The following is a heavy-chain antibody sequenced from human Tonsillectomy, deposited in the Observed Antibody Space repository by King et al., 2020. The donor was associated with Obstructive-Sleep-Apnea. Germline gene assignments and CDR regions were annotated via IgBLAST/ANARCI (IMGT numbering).Heavy chain of an antibody. D-gene: IGHD5-18*01. CDR1: GYTFTSYD. Sequence: QLVQSGAEVKKPGASVKVSCKASGYTFTSYDINWVRQATGQGLEWRGWMNPNSGNTGYAQKFHGRVTMTRNTSISKDYMELGSLRSQDTAVYYCARERIGTAMGRRGFDPWGQGTLVTVSS. J-gene: IGHJ5*02. CDR3: ARERIGTAMGRRGFDP. V-gene: IGHV1-8*01. CDR2: MNPNSGNT.